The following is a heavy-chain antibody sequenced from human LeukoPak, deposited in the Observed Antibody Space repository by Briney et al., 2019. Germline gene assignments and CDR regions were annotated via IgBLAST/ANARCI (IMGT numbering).Heavy chain of an antibody. Sequence: ASVKVSCKASGYTFTSYGISWVRQAPGQGLEWMGWINPNSGGTNYAQKFQGRVTMTRDTSISTAYMELSRLRSDDTAVYYCARSTRNNWNDDYWGQGTLVTVFS. CDR1: GYTFTSYG. D-gene: IGHD1-1*01. V-gene: IGHV1-2*02. CDR3: ARSTRNNWNDDY. J-gene: IGHJ4*02. CDR2: INPNSGGT.